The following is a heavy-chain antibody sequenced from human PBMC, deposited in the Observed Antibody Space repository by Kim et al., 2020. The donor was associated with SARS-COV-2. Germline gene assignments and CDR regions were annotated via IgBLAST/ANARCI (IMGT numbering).Heavy chain of an antibody. Sequence: YSQKFQGRVTITRDTSARTAYLELSSLRSEDTAVYYCAPASVTDGDYLDYWGQGTLVTVSS. CDR3: APASVTDGDYLDY. J-gene: IGHJ4*02. V-gene: IGHV1-3*01. D-gene: IGHD2-21*02.